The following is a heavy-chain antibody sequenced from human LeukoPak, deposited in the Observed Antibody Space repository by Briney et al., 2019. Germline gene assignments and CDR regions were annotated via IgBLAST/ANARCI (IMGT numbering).Heavy chain of an antibody. CDR3: ASAAIAVADY. CDR2: ISYDGSNK. CDR1: GFTFSGYA. Sequence: PGRSLRLSCAASGFTFSGYAMHWVRQAPGKGLEWVAVISYDGSNKYYADSVKGRFTISRDNSKNTLYLQMNSLRAEDTAVYYCASAAIAVADYWGQGTLVTVSS. V-gene: IGHV3-30*04. J-gene: IGHJ4*02. D-gene: IGHD6-19*01.